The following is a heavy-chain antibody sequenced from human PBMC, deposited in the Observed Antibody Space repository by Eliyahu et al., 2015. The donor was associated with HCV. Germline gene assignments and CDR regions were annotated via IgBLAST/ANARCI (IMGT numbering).Heavy chain of an antibody. CDR3: AKENELPHEMSRHWYFDL. D-gene: IGHD2-15*01. J-gene: IGHJ2*01. CDR2: ISWNSGSI. V-gene: IGHV3-9*01. Sequence: EVQLVXSGGGLVQPGXSLRLSCAASGFXFDYXAXHWVRQAPGKGLEWVSGISWNSGSIGYADSVKGRFTISRDNAKNSLYLQMNSLRAEDTALYYCAKENELPHEMSRHWYFDLWGRGTLVTVSS. CDR1: GFXFDYXA.